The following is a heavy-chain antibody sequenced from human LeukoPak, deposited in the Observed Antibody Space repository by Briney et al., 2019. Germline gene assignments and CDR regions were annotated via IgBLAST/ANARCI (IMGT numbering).Heavy chain of an antibody. V-gene: IGHV3-48*02. CDR2: ISGSGSTI. Sequence: GGSLRLSCAASGVTFSSYSLNGVRQAPGKRLEWVSYISGSGSTIYYADSVRGRFTISRDNAKNSVYLQMNSLRDEDTAVYYCARGAVGDFAYWGQGTLVTVSS. J-gene: IGHJ4*02. CDR3: ARGAVGDFAY. CDR1: GVTFSSYS.